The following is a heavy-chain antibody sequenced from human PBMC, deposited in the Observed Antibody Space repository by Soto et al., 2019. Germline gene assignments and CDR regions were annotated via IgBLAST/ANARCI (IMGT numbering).Heavy chain of an antibody. V-gene: IGHV3-23*01. D-gene: IGHD2-2*01. CDR3: AKDLVPAAKNWFDP. J-gene: IGHJ5*02. Sequence: GGFLRLSCAASGFTFSSYAMSWVRQAPGKGLEWVSAISGSGGSTYYADSVKGRFTISRDNSKNRLYLQMNSLRAEDTAVYYCAKDLVPAAKNWFDPWGQGTLVTVSS. CDR2: ISGSGGST. CDR1: GFTFSSYA.